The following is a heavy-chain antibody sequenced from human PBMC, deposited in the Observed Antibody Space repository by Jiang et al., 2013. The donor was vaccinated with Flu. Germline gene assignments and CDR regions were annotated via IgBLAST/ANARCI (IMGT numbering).Heavy chain of an antibody. CDR1: GFTFSDYY. Sequence: GFTFSDYYMIWIRQAPGKGLEWVSYISSSGGTIYYADSVKGRFTISRDNAKNSLYLQMNSLRAEDTAVYYCASGVSGYSFGSFDYWGQGTLVTVSS. CDR3: ASGVSGYSFGSFDY. V-gene: IGHV3-11*04. CDR2: ISSSGGTI. J-gene: IGHJ4*02. D-gene: IGHD5-18*01.